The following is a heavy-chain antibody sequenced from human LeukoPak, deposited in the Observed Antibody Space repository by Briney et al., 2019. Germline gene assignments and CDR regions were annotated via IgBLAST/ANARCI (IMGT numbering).Heavy chain of an antibody. CDR3: ARGIAYCSGGSCYTPPDY. Sequence: ASVKVSCKASGYTFTSYDINWVRQATGQGLEWMGWMNPNSGNTGYAQKFQGRVTMTRNTSISTAYMELSSLRSEDTAVYYCARGIAYCSGGSCYTPPDYWGQGTLVTVSS. CDR1: GYTFTSYD. D-gene: IGHD2-15*01. CDR2: MNPNSGNT. V-gene: IGHV1-8*01. J-gene: IGHJ4*02.